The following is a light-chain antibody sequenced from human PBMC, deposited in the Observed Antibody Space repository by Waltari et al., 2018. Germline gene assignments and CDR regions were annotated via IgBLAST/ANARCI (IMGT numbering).Light chain of an antibody. V-gene: IGKV4-1*01. Sequence: DIVMTQSPDSLAVSLGERATINCKSSQSGLYSSNNKSYLSWFQQKPGQPPKLLFYWASTRESGVPDRFSGSGSGTDFTLTISSLQAEDVAVYYCQQYYAAPWTFGQGTMVEIK. CDR2: WAS. CDR3: QQYYAAPWT. CDR1: QSGLYSSNNKSY. J-gene: IGKJ1*01.